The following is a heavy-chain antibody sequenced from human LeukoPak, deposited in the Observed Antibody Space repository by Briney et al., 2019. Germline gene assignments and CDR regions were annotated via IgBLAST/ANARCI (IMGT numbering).Heavy chain of an antibody. Sequence: GGSLRLSCAASGFTFSDYWMTWVRQAPGKGLERLATIKKDGSEKYYVDSVKGRFTISRDNAKNSLDLQMNSLRAEDTAVYYCAKDRNYYDSSGYYPDAFDIWGQGTMVTVSS. J-gene: IGHJ3*02. CDR2: IKKDGSEK. V-gene: IGHV3-7*03. CDR1: GFTFSDYW. CDR3: AKDRNYYDSSGYYPDAFDI. D-gene: IGHD3-22*01.